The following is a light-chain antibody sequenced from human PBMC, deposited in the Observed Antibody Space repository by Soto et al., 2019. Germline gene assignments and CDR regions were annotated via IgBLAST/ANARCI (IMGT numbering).Light chain of an antibody. Sequence: QSVLTQPPSASGTPGQRVTISCSGSSSNIGSNTVNWYQQVPGTAPKLLIYSNNQRPSGVPARFSGSKSGTSASLALSGLQSEDEADYYCASWDDSLNGVAFGGGTKLTVL. CDR3: ASWDDSLNGVA. CDR2: SNN. V-gene: IGLV1-44*01. J-gene: IGLJ2*01. CDR1: SSNIGSNT.